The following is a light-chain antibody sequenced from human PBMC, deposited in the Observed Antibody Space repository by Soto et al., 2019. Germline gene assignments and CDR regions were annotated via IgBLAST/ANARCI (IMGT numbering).Light chain of an antibody. Sequence: DIQMTQSPSTLSASVGERVTIICRASQSISSWLAWYQQKPGKAPKLLIYKASSLQSGVPSRFSGSGSGTEFTLTITSLQPDDFATYYCQQYNQYSVTFGQGTRLEIK. CDR1: QSISSW. J-gene: IGKJ5*01. V-gene: IGKV1-5*03. CDR3: QQYNQYSVT. CDR2: KAS.